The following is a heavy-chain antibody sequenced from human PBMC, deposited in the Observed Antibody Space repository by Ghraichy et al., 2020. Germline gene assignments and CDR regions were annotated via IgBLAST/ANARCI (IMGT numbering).Heavy chain of an antibody. V-gene: IGHV4-34*01. J-gene: IGHJ4*02. CDR3: ARQSSTYYYDSSGYYPLYYFDY. CDR1: GGSFSGYY. CDR2: INHSGST. D-gene: IGHD3-22*01. Sequence: SETLSLTCAVYGGSFSGYYWSWIRQPPGKGLEWIGEINHSGSTNYNPSLKSRVTISVDTSKNQFSLKLSSVTAADTAVYYCARQSSTYYYDSSGYYPLYYFDYWGQGTLVTVSS.